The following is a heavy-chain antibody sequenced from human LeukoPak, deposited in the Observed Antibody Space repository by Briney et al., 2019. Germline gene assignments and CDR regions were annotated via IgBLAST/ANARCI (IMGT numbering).Heavy chain of an antibody. D-gene: IGHD3-9*01. CDR3: AREPGYSGSFDY. CDR2: IYTSGST. J-gene: IGHJ4*02. Sequence: SETLSLTCTVSGGSISSYYWSWIRQPAGRGLEWIGRIYTSGSTNYNPSLKSRVTISVDKSKNQFSLKLSSVTAADTAVYYCAREPGYSGSFDYWGQGTLVTVSS. V-gene: IGHV4-4*07. CDR1: GGSISSYY.